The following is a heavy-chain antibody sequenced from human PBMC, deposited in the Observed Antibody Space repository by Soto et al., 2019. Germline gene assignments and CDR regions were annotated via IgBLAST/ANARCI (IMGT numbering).Heavy chain of an antibody. D-gene: IGHD1-26*01. J-gene: IGHJ4*02. CDR2: IYHSGST. Sequence: SETLSLTCAVSGGSISSSNWWSWARQPPGKGLEWIGEIYHSGSTNYNPSLKSRVTISVDKSKNQFSLKLSSVTAADTAVYYCASLGGATPNYFDYWGQGTLVTAPQ. CDR3: ASLGGATPNYFDY. V-gene: IGHV4-4*02. CDR1: GGSISSSNW.